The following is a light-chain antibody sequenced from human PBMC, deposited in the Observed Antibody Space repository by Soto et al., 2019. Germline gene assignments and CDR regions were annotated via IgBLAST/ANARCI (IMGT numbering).Light chain of an antibody. CDR2: AAS. CDR1: QGIRND. V-gene: IGKV1-6*01. Sequence: AIQMTQSPSSLSASVGDRVTITCRASQGIRNDLGGYQQKPGKAPKLLIYAASSLQGGVASRFSVSGSGTDFTLAISGLLPEDLATYYGLQDYNYPPSFGQGTKMDIK. CDR3: LQDYNYPPS. J-gene: IGKJ1*01.